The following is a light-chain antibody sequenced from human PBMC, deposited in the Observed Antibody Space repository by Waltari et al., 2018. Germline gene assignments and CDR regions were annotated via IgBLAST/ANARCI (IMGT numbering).Light chain of an antibody. CDR1: QGISIS. CDR3: QQYYSTPWT. J-gene: IGKJ1*01. Sequence: DIQMTQSPSSLSASVGDRVTITCRASQGISISLACYQQKPGKAPKLLLYAASRLESGVPSKFRGSGSGTDYTVTISSLQPEDFATYYCQQYYSTPWTFGQGTKVEIK. V-gene: IGKV1-NL1*01. CDR2: AAS.